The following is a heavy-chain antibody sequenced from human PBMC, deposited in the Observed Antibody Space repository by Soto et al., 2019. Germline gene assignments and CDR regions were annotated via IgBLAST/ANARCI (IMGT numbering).Heavy chain of an antibody. CDR2: ISAHNGNT. Sequence: QVHLVQSGAEVKKPGASVKVSCKGSGYTFTSYGITWVRQAPGQGLEWMGWISAHNGNTDSAQKLHGRVTVTRDTSTSTAYMELRSLRSDDTAVYYCARGRYGDYWGQGALVTVSS. CDR3: ARGRYGDY. J-gene: IGHJ4*02. D-gene: IGHD1-1*01. CDR1: GYTFTSYG. V-gene: IGHV1-18*01.